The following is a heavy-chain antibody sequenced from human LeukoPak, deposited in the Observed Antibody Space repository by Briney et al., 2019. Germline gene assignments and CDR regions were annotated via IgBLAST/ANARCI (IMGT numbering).Heavy chain of an antibody. J-gene: IGHJ4*02. CDR3: AKDVGKWESLHFFDY. Sequence: PGGSLRLSRAASGFTFSGYSMNWVRQAPGKGLEWISGISGSGASTYYADSVKGRFTISRDDSRNTLYLQMNSLRGDGTAVYYCAKDVGKWESLHFFDYWGQGTLVTVSS. CDR1: GFTFSGYS. V-gene: IGHV3-23*01. D-gene: IGHD1-26*01. CDR2: ISGSGAST.